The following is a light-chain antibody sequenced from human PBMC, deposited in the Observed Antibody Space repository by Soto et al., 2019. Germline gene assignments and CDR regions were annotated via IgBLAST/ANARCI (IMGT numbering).Light chain of an antibody. J-gene: IGKJ1*01. Sequence: DIQMTQSPSTLSASVGDRVTITCRASQSINSWLAWYQQNPVKAPKLLIYDASSLETGVPSRFSGSGSGTEFTLTISSLQPDDFATYYCQHYTTFGQGTKV. CDR2: DAS. CDR1: QSINSW. V-gene: IGKV1-5*01. CDR3: QHYTT.